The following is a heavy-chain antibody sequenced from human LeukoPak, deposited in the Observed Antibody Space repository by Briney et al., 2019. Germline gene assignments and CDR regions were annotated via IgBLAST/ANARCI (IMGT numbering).Heavy chain of an antibody. D-gene: IGHD3-10*01. V-gene: IGHV4-38-2*01. CDR2: IYHSGST. J-gene: IGHJ4*02. CDR3: ARRYYYGSKSFDY. Sequence: KASETLSLTCSVSGYSISSGFYWGWIRQPPGKGLEWIGSIYHSGSTYYNPSLKSRVTISVDTSKNQFSLKLSSVTAADTALYFCARRYYYGSKSFDYWGQGTQVAVSA. CDR1: GYSISSGFY.